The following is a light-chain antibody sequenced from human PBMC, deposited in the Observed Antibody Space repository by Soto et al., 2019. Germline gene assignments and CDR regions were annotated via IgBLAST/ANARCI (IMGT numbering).Light chain of an antibody. V-gene: IGKV3-20*01. Sequence: EIELTQSPGTLSLSLGERATLSCRASQSVSSSYLAWYQQKPDQAPRLLVYGASSMATGISDRFSGSGSRTDFNLTISSLEPEDVAMYYCQKYGSSPLTFGQGTKLEIK. J-gene: IGKJ2*01. CDR3: QKYGSSPLT. CDR1: QSVSSSY. CDR2: GAS.